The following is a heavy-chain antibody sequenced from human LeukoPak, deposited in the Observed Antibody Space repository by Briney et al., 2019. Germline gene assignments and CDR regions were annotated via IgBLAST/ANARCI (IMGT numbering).Heavy chain of an antibody. V-gene: IGHV1-2*02. CDR2: INSNNGDT. CDR3: ARDGDGYNLD. Sequence: ASVKVSRKTSGYIFTGYYLHWVRQAPGQGLEWVGGINSNNGDTHYAQNFQGRVTMTRDTSISTAYMELSRLVSDDTAVYYCARDGDGYNLDWGQGTLVTVSS. CDR1: GYIFTGYY. D-gene: IGHD5-24*01. J-gene: IGHJ4*02.